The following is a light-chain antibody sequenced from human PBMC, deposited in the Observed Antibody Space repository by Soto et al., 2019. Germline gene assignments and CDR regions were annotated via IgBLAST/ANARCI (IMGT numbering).Light chain of an antibody. Sequence: EIVLTQSPATLSLSPGERATLSCRASQNVSTYLAWYQQKPGQAPRLLIYDASNRATDIPARVSGSGSATDFTLTISSLEPEDFAVYYCQQRTNWLTFGPGTKVDIK. J-gene: IGKJ3*01. CDR2: DAS. V-gene: IGKV3-11*01. CDR1: QNVSTY. CDR3: QQRTNWLT.